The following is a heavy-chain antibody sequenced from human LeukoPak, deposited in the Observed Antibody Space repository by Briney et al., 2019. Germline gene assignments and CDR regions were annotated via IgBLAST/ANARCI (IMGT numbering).Heavy chain of an antibody. CDR1: GYTFTGYY. Sequence: ASVKVSCKASGYTFTGYYMHWVRQASGQGLEWMGWINPNSGGTNYAQKFQGRVTMTRDTSISTAYMELSRLRSDDTAVYYCASAYLPRIAAAGTVYWGQGTLVTVSS. CDR3: ASAYLPRIAAAGTVY. V-gene: IGHV1-2*02. D-gene: IGHD6-13*01. J-gene: IGHJ4*02. CDR2: INPNSGGT.